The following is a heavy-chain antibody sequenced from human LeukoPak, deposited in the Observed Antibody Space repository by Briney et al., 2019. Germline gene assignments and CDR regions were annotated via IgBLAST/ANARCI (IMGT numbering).Heavy chain of an antibody. CDR3: ATGYSRTWYYFDY. V-gene: IGHV4-59*01. J-gene: IGHJ4*02. Sequence: SQSRSLACTVSGDSISSYYWSWIRQPPGKGLEWIGYIYHIGSTNYNPSLKARVTRSADTSKDQLSRKRAGWTSAEPSVYYGATGYSRTWYYFDYWGRATLVTV. CDR2: IYHIGST. D-gene: IGHD6-13*01. CDR1: GDSISSYY.